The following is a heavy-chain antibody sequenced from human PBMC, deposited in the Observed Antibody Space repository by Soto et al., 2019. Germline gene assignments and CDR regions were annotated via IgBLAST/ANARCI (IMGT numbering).Heavy chain of an antibody. CDR2: ISGSGDST. CDR1: GFTFSSYA. V-gene: IGHV3-23*01. Sequence: EVQLLESGGGLVQPGGSLRLSCAASGFTFSSYAMNWVRQAPGKGLEWVSVISGSGDSTYYADSVKGRFTISRDNSKNTLYLEMNSLRAEDTAVYYCARRSSSWHFDYWGQGTLVIVSS. D-gene: IGHD6-13*01. J-gene: IGHJ4*02. CDR3: ARRSSSWHFDY.